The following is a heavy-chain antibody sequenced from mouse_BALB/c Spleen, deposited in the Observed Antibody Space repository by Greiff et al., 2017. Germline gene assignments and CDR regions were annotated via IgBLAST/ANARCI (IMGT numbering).Heavy chain of an antibody. CDR2: ISSGSSTI. D-gene: IGHD2-14*01. Sequence: EVKLVESGGGLVQPGGSRKLSCAASGFTFSSFGMHWVRQAPEKGLEWVAYISSGSSTIYYADTVKGRFTISRDKPKNTLFLHMTSLRSEDTAMYYCERSGDYRYDNYAMDYWGQGTSVTVSS. CDR1: GFTFSSFG. CDR3: ERSGDYRYDNYAMDY. J-gene: IGHJ4*01. V-gene: IGHV5-17*02.